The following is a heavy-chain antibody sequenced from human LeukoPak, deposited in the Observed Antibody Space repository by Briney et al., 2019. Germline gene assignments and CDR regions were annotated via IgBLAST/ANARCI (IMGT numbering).Heavy chain of an antibody. V-gene: IGHV3-30-3*01. CDR1: GFTFSSYA. CDR3: ASEMATIQDY. Sequence: SGRSLRLSCAASGFTFSSYAMHWVRRAPGKGLEWVAVISYDGSNKYYADSVKGRFTISRDNSKNTLYLQMNSLRAEDTAVYYCASEMATIQDYWGQGTLVTVSS. CDR2: ISYDGSNK. D-gene: IGHD5-24*01. J-gene: IGHJ4*02.